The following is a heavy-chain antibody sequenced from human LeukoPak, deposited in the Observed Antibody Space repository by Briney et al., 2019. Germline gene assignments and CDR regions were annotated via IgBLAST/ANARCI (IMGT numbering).Heavy chain of an antibody. D-gene: IGHD6-19*01. J-gene: IGHJ3*02. Sequence: GGSLRLSCEASGFTVSSNYMSWVRQAPGKGLEWVSSISSSSSYIYYADSLKGRFTISRDNAKNSLYLQMNSLRAEDTAVYYCARASIAVAGMAFDIWGQGTMVTVSS. CDR1: GFTVSSNY. V-gene: IGHV3-21*01. CDR2: ISSSSSYI. CDR3: ARASIAVAGMAFDI.